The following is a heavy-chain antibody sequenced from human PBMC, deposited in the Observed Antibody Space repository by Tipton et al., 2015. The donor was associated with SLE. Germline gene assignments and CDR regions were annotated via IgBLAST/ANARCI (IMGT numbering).Heavy chain of an antibody. J-gene: IGHJ6*03. CDR2: ISWDGGST. Sequence: QLVQSGGVVVQPGGSLRLSCAASGFTFDDYTMHWVRQAPGKGLEWVSLISWDGGSTYYADSVKGRFTISRDNSKNSLYLQMNSLRTEDTALYYCAKGKPVGYYMDVWGKGTTVTVSS. CDR1: GFTFDDYT. CDR3: AKGKPVGYYMDV. D-gene: IGHD4-23*01. V-gene: IGHV3-43*01.